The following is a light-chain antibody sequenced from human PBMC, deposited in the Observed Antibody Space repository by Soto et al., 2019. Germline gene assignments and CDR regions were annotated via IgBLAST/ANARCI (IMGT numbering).Light chain of an antibody. V-gene: IGLV2-23*01. Sequence: QSALTQPASVSGSPGQSFTISCTGTSSDIGSYNLVSWYQQHPGKAPKLMIYEGTKRPSGVSNRFSGSKSGNTASLTISGLQAEDEADYYCCSYAGSSTSYVFGTGTKVTVL. CDR2: EGT. CDR1: SSDIGSYNL. J-gene: IGLJ1*01. CDR3: CSYAGSSTSYV.